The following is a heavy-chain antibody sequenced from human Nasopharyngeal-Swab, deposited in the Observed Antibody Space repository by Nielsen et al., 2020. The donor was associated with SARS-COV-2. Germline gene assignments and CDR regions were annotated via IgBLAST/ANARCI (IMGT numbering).Heavy chain of an antibody. J-gene: IGHJ4*02. V-gene: IGHV3-30-3*01. CDR3: ARDLGGYYGD. CDR1: GFTFSSYA. D-gene: IGHD3-22*01. CDR2: ISYDGGNK. Sequence: GESLKISCAASGFTFSSYAMHWVRQAPGKGLEWVAVISYDGGNKYYADSVKGRFTISRDNSKNTLYLQMNSLRAEDTAVYYCARDLGGYYGDWGQGTLVTVSS.